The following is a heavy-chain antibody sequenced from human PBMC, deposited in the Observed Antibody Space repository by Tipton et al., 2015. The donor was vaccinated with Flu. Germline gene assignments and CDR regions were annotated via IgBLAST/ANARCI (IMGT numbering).Heavy chain of an antibody. J-gene: IGHJ2*01. V-gene: IGHV3-7*01. CDR1: GFTFNSYW. Sequence: AVSGFTFNSYWMQWVRQAPGKGLEWVANIRQDGNEKYYVDSVKGRFTISRDNAKNSLYLEMNNLRAEDTAVYYCARRYFDLWGRGTLVTVSS. CDR3: ARRYFDL. CDR2: IRQDGNEK.